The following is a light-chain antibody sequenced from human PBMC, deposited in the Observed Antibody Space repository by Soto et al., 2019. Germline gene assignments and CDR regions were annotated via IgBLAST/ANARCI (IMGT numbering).Light chain of an antibody. V-gene: IGLV3-1*01. CDR2: QDT. J-gene: IGLJ2*01. Sequence: SYELTQAPSVSVSPGLTASITCSGDKLGDKYASWYQQKPGQSPVLVIYQDTKRPSGIPERFSGSSSGNTATLTISGTQAMDEADYYCQAWDSSNVVFGGGTKLTVL. CDR1: KLGDKY. CDR3: QAWDSSNVV.